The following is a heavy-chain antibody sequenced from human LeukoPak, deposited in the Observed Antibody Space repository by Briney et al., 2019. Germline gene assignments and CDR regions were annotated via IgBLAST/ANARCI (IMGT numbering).Heavy chain of an antibody. CDR1: GFTFSTYA. CDR2: ISNDGSDK. CDR3: ARGTYYYDTNGYYSGGLGY. Sequence: GGSLRLSCAASGFTFSTYAMHWARQAPGKGLECVSVISNDGSDKYYPDSVRGRFTISRDNSENTLFLQMNSLRAEDTAVYYCARGTYYYDTNGYYSGGLGYWGQGTLVTVSS. D-gene: IGHD3-22*01. V-gene: IGHV3-30*04. J-gene: IGHJ4*02.